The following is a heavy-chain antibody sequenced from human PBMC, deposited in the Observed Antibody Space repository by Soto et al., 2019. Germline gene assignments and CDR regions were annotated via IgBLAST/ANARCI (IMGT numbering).Heavy chain of an antibody. Sequence: PSETLSLTCTVSGGSISSYYWSWIRQPPGKGLEWIGYIYYSGSTNYNPSLKSRVTISVDTSKNQFSLKLSSVTAADTAVYYCASRIVGATIFDYWGQGTLVTVSS. D-gene: IGHD1-26*01. V-gene: IGHV4-59*01. CDR2: IYYSGST. J-gene: IGHJ4*02. CDR1: GGSISSYY. CDR3: ASRIVGATIFDY.